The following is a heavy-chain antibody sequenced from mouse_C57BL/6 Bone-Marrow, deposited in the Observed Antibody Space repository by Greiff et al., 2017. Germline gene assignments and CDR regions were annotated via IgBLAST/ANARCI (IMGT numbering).Heavy chain of an antibody. D-gene: IGHD2-2*01. CDR2: IDPSDSDT. V-gene: IGHV1-69*01. CDR1: GYTFTSSW. J-gene: IGHJ3*01. CDR3: ARDGYDGAWFAY. Sequence: VQLQQPGAELVMPGASVKLSCKASGYTFTSSWMHWVKQRPGQGLEWIGEIDPSDSDTNYNQTFKGKSTLTVDKSSSTAYMQLSILTSEDPAVYDCARDGYDGAWFAYWGQGTLVTVSA.